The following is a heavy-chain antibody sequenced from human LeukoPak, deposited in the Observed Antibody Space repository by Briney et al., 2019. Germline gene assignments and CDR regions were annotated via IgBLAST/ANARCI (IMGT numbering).Heavy chain of an antibody. Sequence: ASVKVSCKASGYTFTSYDINWVRQATGQGLKWMGWMNPNSGNTGYAQKFQGRVTMTRNTSISTAYMELSSLRSEDTAVYYCARAESSSRYYYYGMDVWGQGTTVTVSS. J-gene: IGHJ6*02. CDR2: MNPNSGNT. D-gene: IGHD6-6*01. V-gene: IGHV1-8*01. CDR1: GYTFTSYD. CDR3: ARAESSSRYYYYGMDV.